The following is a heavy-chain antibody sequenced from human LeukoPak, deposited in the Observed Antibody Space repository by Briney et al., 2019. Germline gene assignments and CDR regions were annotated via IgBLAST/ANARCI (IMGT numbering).Heavy chain of an antibody. V-gene: IGHV3-23*01. D-gene: IGHD3-10*01. CDR3: AKVPYYYGSGSYLDY. J-gene: IGHJ4*02. Sequence: GGTLRLSCAASGFTFGNYGMSWVRQAPGKGLEWVSVISGSGAITYYADSVKGRFTISRDNSRNTLHLQMNSLRAEDTAVYYCAKVPYYYGSGSYLDYWGQGTLVTVSS. CDR1: GFTFGNYG. CDR2: ISGSGAIT.